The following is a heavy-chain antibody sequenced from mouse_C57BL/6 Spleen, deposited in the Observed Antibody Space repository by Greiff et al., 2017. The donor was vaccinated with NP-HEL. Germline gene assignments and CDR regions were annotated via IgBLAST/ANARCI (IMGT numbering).Heavy chain of an antibody. D-gene: IGHD3-3*01. CDR1: GYTFTDYE. J-gene: IGHJ1*03. Sequence: QVQLQQSGAELVRPGASVTLSCKASGYTFTDYEMHWVKQTPVHGLEWIGAIDPETGGTAYNQKFKGKAILTADKSSSTAYMELRSLTSEDSGVYYCTRGGAVYWYFDVWGTGTTVTVSS. CDR3: TRGGAVYWYFDV. V-gene: IGHV1-15*01. CDR2: IDPETGGT.